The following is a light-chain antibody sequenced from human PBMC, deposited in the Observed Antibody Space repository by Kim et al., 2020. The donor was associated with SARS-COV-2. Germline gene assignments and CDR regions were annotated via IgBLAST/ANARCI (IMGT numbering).Light chain of an antibody. CDR3: QQYDISPLT. J-gene: IGKJ4*01. CDR2: GAS. Sequence: EIVLTQSPGTLSLSPGERATLSCRASQSVSSSHLAWYQQKPGQAPRLLIYGASSRATGIPDRFSGSGSGTDFTLTISRLEPEDFAVYYCQQYDISPLTFGGGTKVDIK. CDR1: QSVSSSH. V-gene: IGKV3-20*01.